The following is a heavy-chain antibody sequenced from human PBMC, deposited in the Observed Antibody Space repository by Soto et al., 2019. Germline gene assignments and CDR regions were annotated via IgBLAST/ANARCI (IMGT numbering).Heavy chain of an antibody. V-gene: IGHV1-2*04. D-gene: IGHD6-19*01. CDR2: INPNSGGT. CDR3: ATSRVSIAVAGETEYYFDY. J-gene: IGHJ4*02. CDR1: GYTFTGYY. Sequence: ASVKVSCKASGYTFTGYYMHWVRQAPGQGPEWMGWINPNSGGTNYAQKFQGWVTMTRDTSISTAYMELSRLRSDDTAVYYCATSRVSIAVAGETEYYFDYWGQGTLVTVSS.